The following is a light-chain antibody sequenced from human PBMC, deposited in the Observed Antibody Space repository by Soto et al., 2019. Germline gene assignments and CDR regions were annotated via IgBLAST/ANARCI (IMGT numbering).Light chain of an antibody. CDR1: QSISSW. CDR3: QQYNSYWT. CDR2: DAS. V-gene: IGKV1-5*01. Sequence: DIQMTQSPSTLSAHVGDRVTITCRASQSISSWLAWYQQKPGKAPRLLIYDASSLETGVPPRFSGSGAGTEFTLTISSLQPDDIATYYCQQYNSYWTFGQGTKVEIK. J-gene: IGKJ1*01.